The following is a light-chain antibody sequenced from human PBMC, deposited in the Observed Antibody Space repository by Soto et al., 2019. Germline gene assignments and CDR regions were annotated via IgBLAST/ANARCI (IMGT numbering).Light chain of an antibody. J-gene: IGKJ2*01. CDR3: QQSYSSPKMYT. V-gene: IGKV1-39*01. CDR1: QRISNS. Sequence: DIQMTQSPSSLSASVGDRVTITCRESQRISNSLNWYQQKPGKAPDLLIYAASNLQRGVPSSFSGSGSGTEFTRTISSLQPEDFATYYGQQSYSSPKMYTFGQGTKLEIK. CDR2: AAS.